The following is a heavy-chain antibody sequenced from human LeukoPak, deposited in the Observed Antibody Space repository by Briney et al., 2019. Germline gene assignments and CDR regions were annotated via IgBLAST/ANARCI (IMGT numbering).Heavy chain of an antibody. J-gene: IGHJ3*02. CDR2: VYTSGST. D-gene: IGHD1-7*01. Sequence: TSETLSLTCSVSGGSISGYYWTWIRQPAGKGLGWIGRVYTSGSTHYNPSLKTRLTMSVDTSKNQFSLKLSSVTAADTAVYYCARLITGTTTAFDIWGQGTMVTVSS. CDR1: GGSISGYY. CDR3: ARLITGTTTAFDI. V-gene: IGHV4-4*07.